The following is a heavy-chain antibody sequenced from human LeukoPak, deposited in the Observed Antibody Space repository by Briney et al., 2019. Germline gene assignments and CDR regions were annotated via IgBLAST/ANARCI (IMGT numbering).Heavy chain of an antibody. CDR2: IYPGDSET. V-gene: IGHV5-51*01. Sequence: GESLKISCKASGYRFTSYCIGWVRQMTGKGLEWMGIIYPGDSETRYSPSFQGQVSILADKSISTAYLQWSSLKASDTAMYYCVRRYSSSSGASDAFDFWGQGTMVTVSS. D-gene: IGHD6-6*01. CDR3: VRRYSSSSGASDAFDF. CDR1: GYRFTSYC. J-gene: IGHJ3*01.